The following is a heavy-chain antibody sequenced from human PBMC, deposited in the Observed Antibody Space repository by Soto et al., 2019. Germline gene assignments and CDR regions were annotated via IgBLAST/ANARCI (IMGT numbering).Heavy chain of an antibody. D-gene: IGHD2-2*01. J-gene: IGHJ4*02. CDR1: GGTFSSYA. CDR2: IIPIFGTA. V-gene: IGHV1-69*13. CDR3: ARDLFPYCSSTSCSPYYFDY. Sequence: SVKVSCKASGGTFSSYAISWVRQAPGQGREWMGGIIPIFGTANYAQKFQGRVTITADESTSTAYMELSSLRSEDTAVYYCARDLFPYCSSTSCSPYYFDYWGQGXLVTVYS.